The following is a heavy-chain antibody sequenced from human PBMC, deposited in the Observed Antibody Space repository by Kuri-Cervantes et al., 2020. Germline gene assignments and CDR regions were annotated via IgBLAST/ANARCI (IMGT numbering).Heavy chain of an antibody. V-gene: IGHV3-23*01. CDR3: ARYCSSTSCSLRYGMDV. D-gene: IGHD2-2*01. J-gene: IGHJ6*02. CDR2: LSGSGGTT. CDR1: DFTFSTYA. Sequence: GESLKISCAASDFTFSTYAMSWVRQAPGKGLEWVSTLSGSGGTTYYADSVKGRFTISRDNSKNTLYLQMNSLGAEDTAVYFCARYCSSTSCSLRYGMDVWGQGTTVTVSS.